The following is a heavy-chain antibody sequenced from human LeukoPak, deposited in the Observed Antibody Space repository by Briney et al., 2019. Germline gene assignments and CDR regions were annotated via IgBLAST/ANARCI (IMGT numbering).Heavy chain of an antibody. CDR3: ARDYLLLPYYYYMDV. J-gene: IGHJ6*03. CDR1: GFTFSNYR. D-gene: IGHD3-22*01. V-gene: IGHV3-7*01. CDR2: IKEDGGDK. Sequence: GGSLRLSCEASGFTFSNYRMNWVRQAPGKGLEWVANIKEDGGDKYYVDSVKGRFTISRDNAKNSLYLQMNSLRAEDTAVYYCARDYLLLPYYYYMDVWGKGTTVTVSS.